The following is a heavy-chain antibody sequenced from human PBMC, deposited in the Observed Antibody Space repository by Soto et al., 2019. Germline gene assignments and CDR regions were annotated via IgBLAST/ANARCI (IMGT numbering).Heavy chain of an antibody. CDR2: IYYSGST. CDR1: GGSISSYY. Sequence: PSETLSLTCTVSGGSISSYYWSWIRQPPGKGLEWIGYIYYSGSTNYNPSLKSRVTISVDTSKNQFSLKLSSVTAADTAVYYCATSQLLSPLGWFDPWGQGTLVTVSS. V-gene: IGHV4-59*08. D-gene: IGHD2-2*01. J-gene: IGHJ5*02. CDR3: ATSQLLSPLGWFDP.